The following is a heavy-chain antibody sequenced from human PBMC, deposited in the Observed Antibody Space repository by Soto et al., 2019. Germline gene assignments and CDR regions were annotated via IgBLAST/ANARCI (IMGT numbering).Heavy chain of an antibody. CDR3: AGHNGPLYGGYCYVMDV. CDR2: IYYSGYT. D-gene: IGHD4-17*01. J-gene: IGHJ6*02. CDR1: GGSISSSSYY. Sequence: SETLSLTCTVSGGSISSSSYYWGWIRQPPGKGLEWIGSIYYSGYTYYNPSLKSRVTISVDTSKNQFSLKLSSVTAADTAVYYCAGHNGPLYGGYCYVMDVWGQGTTVIVSS. V-gene: IGHV4-39*01.